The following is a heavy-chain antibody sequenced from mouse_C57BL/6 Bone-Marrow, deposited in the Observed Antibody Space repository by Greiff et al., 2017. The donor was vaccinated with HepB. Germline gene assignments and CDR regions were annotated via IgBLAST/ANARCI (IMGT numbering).Heavy chain of an antibody. Sequence: VQLVESGGGLVQPGGSLKLSCAASGFTFSDYYMYWVRQTPEKRLEWVAYISNGGGSTYYPDTVKGRFTISRDNAKNTLYLQMSRLKSEDTAMYYCATLGGSGYTMDYWGQGTSVTVSS. D-gene: IGHD3-2*02. CDR1: GFTFSDYY. CDR3: ATLGGSGYTMDY. J-gene: IGHJ4*01. V-gene: IGHV5-12*01. CDR2: ISNGGGST.